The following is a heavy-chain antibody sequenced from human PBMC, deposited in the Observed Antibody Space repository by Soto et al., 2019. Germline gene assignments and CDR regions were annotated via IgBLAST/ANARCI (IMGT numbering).Heavy chain of an antibody. Sequence: GGSLRLSCAVSGFIFSNYPMSWVRQAPGKGLEWVSSVSPSGSNTYYADSVKGRFTMSRDNSENRLHLQMNSLRAEDTAVYFCARRDNSGWYSLDYWGQGXPVTVYS. D-gene: IGHD6-19*01. V-gene: IGHV3-23*01. J-gene: IGHJ4*02. CDR1: GFIFSNYP. CDR2: VSPSGSNT. CDR3: ARRDNSGWYSLDY.